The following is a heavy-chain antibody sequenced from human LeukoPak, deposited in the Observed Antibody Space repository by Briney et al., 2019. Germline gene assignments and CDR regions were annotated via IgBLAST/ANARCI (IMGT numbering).Heavy chain of an antibody. CDR1: GYTFTSYA. J-gene: IGHJ4*02. Sequence: GASVKVSCTASGYTFTSYAMHWVRQAPGQRLEWMGWSNAGNGNTKYSQEFQGRVTITRDTSASTAYMELSSLRPEDMAVYYCAREVARDGYNYFDYWGQGTLVTASS. CDR2: SNAGNGNT. CDR3: AREVARDGYNYFDY. V-gene: IGHV1-3*02. D-gene: IGHD5-24*01.